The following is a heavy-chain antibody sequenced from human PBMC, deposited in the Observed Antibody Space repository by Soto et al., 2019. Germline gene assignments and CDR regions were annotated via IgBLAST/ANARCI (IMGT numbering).Heavy chain of an antibody. Sequence: GGSLRLSCAASGFTFSGSAMHRVRQASGKGLEWVGRIRSKANNYATAYAASVKGRFTISRDDSENTAYLQMNSLKTEDTAVYYCAKQIYGGNSWGQGTLVTVSS. CDR1: GFTFSGSA. CDR3: AKQIYGGNS. CDR2: IRSKANNYAT. J-gene: IGHJ4*02. V-gene: IGHV3-73*01. D-gene: IGHD4-17*01.